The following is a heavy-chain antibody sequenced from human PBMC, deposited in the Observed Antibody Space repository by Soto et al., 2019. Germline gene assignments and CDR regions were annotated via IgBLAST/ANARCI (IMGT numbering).Heavy chain of an antibody. D-gene: IGHD3-10*01. CDR3: ARDKITDLFDC. CDR2: INHSGST. V-gene: IGHV4-34*01. CDR1: GGSFSGYY. J-gene: IGHJ4*02. Sequence: QVQLQQWGAGLLKPSETLSLTCAVYGGSFSGYYWTWIRQPPGTGLEWIGEINHSGSTNYNPSLKHRVTISVDPCKAQLSLIPPSVTAADSAGYYCARDKITDLFDCCGQGAQVTVSP.